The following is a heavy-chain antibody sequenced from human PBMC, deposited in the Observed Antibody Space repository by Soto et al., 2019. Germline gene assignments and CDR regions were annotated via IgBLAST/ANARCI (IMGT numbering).Heavy chain of an antibody. Sequence: PGESLKISCKGSGYSFTSYWISWVRQMPGKGLEWMGRIDPSDSYTNYSPSFQGHVTISADKSISTAYLQWSSLKASDTAMYYCARQTASYCSGGSCYSRHQYYYSYGMDVWGPGTTVTVSS. D-gene: IGHD2-15*01. CDR1: GYSFTSYW. CDR3: ARQTASYCSGGSCYSRHQYYYSYGMDV. V-gene: IGHV5-10-1*01. J-gene: IGHJ6*02. CDR2: IDPSDSYT.